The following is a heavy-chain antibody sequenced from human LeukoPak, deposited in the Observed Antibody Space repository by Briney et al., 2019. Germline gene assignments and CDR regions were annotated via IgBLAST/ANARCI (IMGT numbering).Heavy chain of an antibody. CDR3: ARAAYSSGWYEVDY. D-gene: IGHD6-19*01. V-gene: IGHV4-31*03. J-gene: IGHJ4*02. CDR1: GGSISSGGYY. Sequence: PSETLSLTCTVSGGSISSGGYYWSWIRQHPGKGLEWIAYIYYSGSTYYNPSLKSRVTISVDTSKNQFSLKLSSVTAADTAVYYCARAAYSSGWYEVDYWGQGTLVTVSS. CDR2: IYYSGST.